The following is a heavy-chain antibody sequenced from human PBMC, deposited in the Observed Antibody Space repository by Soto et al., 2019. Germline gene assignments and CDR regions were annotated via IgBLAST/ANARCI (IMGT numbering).Heavy chain of an antibody. CDR1: GGSVSSVTSY. J-gene: IGHJ4*02. V-gene: IGHV4-61*01. D-gene: IGHD5-12*01. CDR2: IYYTGAT. CDR3: AKGGGFDPLDY. Sequence: SETLSLTCTVSGGSVSSVTSYWSWVRQPPGKGLEWIAYIYYTGATNYNPSLGGRVAISLDTSKNQFSLQLSSVTAADTAIYYCAKGGGFDPLDYWGQGTQVTVSS.